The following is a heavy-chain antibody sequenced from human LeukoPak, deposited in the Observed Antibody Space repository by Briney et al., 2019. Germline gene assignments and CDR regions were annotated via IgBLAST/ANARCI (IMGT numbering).Heavy chain of an antibody. V-gene: IGHV4-61*08. J-gene: IGHJ1*01. CDR2: IYYSGST. D-gene: IGHD2-2*02. CDR1: GGSISSGGYY. CDR3: ASLGYCSSTSCYTGGVQH. Sequence: PSETLSLTCTVSGGSISSGGYYWSWIRQPPGKGLEWIGYIYYSGSTNYNPSLKSRVTISVDTSKSQFSLKLSSVTAADTAVYYCASLGYCSSTSCYTGGVQHWGQGTLVTVSS.